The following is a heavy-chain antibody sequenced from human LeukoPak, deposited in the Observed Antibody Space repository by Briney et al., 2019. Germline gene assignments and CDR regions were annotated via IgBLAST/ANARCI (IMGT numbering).Heavy chain of an antibody. Sequence: GGSLRLSCAASGFTFSSYAMSWVRQAPGKGLEWVSVIYSGGSTYYADSVKGRFTISRDNSKNTLYLQMNSLRAEDTAVYYCAREYLYSSGWLDAFDIWGQGTMVTVSS. CDR3: AREYLYSSGWLDAFDI. J-gene: IGHJ3*02. V-gene: IGHV3-53*01. D-gene: IGHD6-19*01. CDR1: GFTFSSYA. CDR2: IYSGGST.